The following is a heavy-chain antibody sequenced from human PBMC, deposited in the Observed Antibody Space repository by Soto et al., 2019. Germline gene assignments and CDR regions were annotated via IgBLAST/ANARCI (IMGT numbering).Heavy chain of an antibody. Sequence: QVQLVQSGAEVKKPGSSVKVSCKASGGTFSSYTISWVRQAPGQGLEWMGRIIPILGIANYAQKFQGRVTITADKSTSTAYMELSRLRSEDTAVYYCASPEADSGYDTFDPFDIWGQGTMVTVSS. CDR3: ASPEADSGYDTFDPFDI. CDR1: GGTFSSYT. V-gene: IGHV1-69*02. J-gene: IGHJ3*02. D-gene: IGHD5-12*01. CDR2: IIPILGIA.